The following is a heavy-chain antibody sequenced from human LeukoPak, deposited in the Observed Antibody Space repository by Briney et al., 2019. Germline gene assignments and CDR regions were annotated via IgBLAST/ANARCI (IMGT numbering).Heavy chain of an antibody. D-gene: IGHD3-10*01. J-gene: IGHJ4*02. CDR2: IRSDGSNK. V-gene: IGHV3-30*02. Sequence: GGSLRLSCAASGFNFRDYGMHWVRRTPGKGLEWVAFIRSDGSNKYYADSVKGRFTISRDNSKNTLYLQMNSLRAEDTAVYYCARGVLWFGELFTIPDYWGQGTLVTVSS. CDR1: GFNFRDYG. CDR3: ARGVLWFGELFTIPDY.